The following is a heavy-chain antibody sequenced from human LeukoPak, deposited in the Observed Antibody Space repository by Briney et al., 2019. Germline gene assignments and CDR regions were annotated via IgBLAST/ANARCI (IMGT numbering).Heavy chain of an antibody. J-gene: IGHJ6*02. CDR1: EFIFSSYG. D-gene: IGHD6-19*01. CDR2: ISYDGDNK. V-gene: IGHV3-30*18. Sequence: GGSLRLPCAASEFIFSSYGMHWVRQAPGKGLEWVAVISYDGDNKYYADSVKGRFTISRDNSKNTLFLQMNSLRPEDTTVYFCAKSSTWQWPLAHAVPNTFGMDVWGQGTTVTVSS. CDR3: AKSSTWQWPLAHAVPNTFGMDV.